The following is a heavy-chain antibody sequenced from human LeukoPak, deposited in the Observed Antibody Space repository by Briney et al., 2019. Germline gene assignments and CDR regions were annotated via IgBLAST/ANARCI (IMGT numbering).Heavy chain of an antibody. CDR3: AKVPSTTVTDYYFDY. CDR2: ISWNSGSI. D-gene: IGHD4-17*01. V-gene: IGHV3-9*03. J-gene: IGHJ4*02. CDR1: GFTFDDYA. Sequence: GGSLRLSCAASGFTFDDYAMHWVRQAPGKGLEWVSGISWNSGSIGYADSVKGRFTISRDNAKNSLYLQMNSLRAEDMALYYCAKVPSTTVTDYYFDYWGQGTLVTVSS.